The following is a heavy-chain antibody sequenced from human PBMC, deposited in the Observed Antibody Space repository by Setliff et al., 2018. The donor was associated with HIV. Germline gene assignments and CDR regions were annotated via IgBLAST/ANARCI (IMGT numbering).Heavy chain of an antibody. CDR3: ARLFGSIAVAGTDYYYGMDV. V-gene: IGHV4-34*01. J-gene: IGHJ6*02. Sequence: PSESRSLPSAVYGRSFSGYYWSWIRQPPGKGLEWVGEINHSGSTNYNPSLKSRVTISVDTSKNQFSLRLSSVTAAVTAVYYCARLFGSIAVAGTDYYYGMDVWGQGTTVTVSS. CDR1: GRSFSGYY. D-gene: IGHD6-19*01. CDR2: INHSGST.